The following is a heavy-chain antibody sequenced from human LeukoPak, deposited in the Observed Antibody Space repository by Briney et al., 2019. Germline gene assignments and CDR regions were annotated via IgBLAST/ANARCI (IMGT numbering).Heavy chain of an antibody. J-gene: IGHJ3*02. CDR3: ARVCSSTSCYSAQAFDI. Sequence: LVKVSCKASGGTFSSYAISWVRQAPGQGLEWMGGIIPIFGTANYAQKFQGRVTITTDESTSTAYMELSSLRSEDTAVYYCARVCSSTSCYSAQAFDIWGQGTTVTVSS. D-gene: IGHD2-2*01. V-gene: IGHV1-69*05. CDR2: IIPIFGTA. CDR1: GGTFSSYA.